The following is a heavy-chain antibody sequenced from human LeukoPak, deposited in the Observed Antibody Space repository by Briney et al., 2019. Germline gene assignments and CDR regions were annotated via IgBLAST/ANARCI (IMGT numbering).Heavy chain of an antibody. CDR2: IYYSGST. CDR1: GGSISSGGYY. Sequence: SETLSLTCTVSGGSISSGGYYWSWIRQHPGKGLEWIGYIYYSGSTYYNPSLKSRVTISVDTSKNQFSLKLSSVTAAGTAVYYCAREAVTTGAFDIWGQGTMVTVSS. CDR3: AREAVTTGAFDI. J-gene: IGHJ3*02. V-gene: IGHV4-31*03. D-gene: IGHD4-17*01.